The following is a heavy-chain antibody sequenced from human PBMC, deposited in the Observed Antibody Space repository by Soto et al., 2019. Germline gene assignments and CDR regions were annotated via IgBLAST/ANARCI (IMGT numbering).Heavy chain of an antibody. V-gene: IGHV3-30-3*01. CDR2: ISYDGSDK. CDR3: ASGGSYYYDSSGYPFDY. J-gene: IGHJ4*02. D-gene: IGHD3-22*01. CDR1: GFTFSSYA. Sequence: PGGSLRLSCAASGFTFSSYAMHWVRQAPGKGLEWVAVISYDGSDKYYADSLKGRFTISRDNSKNTLYLQMNSLRAEDTALYYCASGGSYYYDSSGYPFDYWGQGTLVTVSS.